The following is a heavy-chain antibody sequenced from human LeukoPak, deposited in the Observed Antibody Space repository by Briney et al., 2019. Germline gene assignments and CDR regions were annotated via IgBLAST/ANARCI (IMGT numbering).Heavy chain of an antibody. CDR1: GDTLIRYA. Sequence: ASVKVSCKASGDTLIRYAISWVRQAPGQGLKWMGGIIPIFGTADYAQKFQGRVTITADESTSTAYMELSSLRSEDTAVYYCARGRPYAFDIWGQGTMVTVSS. J-gene: IGHJ3*02. V-gene: IGHV1-69*13. CDR3: ARGRPYAFDI. CDR2: IIPIFGTA.